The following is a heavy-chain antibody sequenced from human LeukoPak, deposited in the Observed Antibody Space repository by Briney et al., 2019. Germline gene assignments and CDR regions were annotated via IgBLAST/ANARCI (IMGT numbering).Heavy chain of an antibody. CDR3: ARESGSYYGTKYYYYMDV. J-gene: IGHJ6*03. CDR1: GGSFSGYY. Sequence: SETLSLTCAVYGGSFSGYYWSWIRQPPGKGLEWIGEINHSGSTNYNPSLKSRVTISVDTSKNQFSLKLSSVTAADTAVYYCARESGSYYGTKYYYYMDVWGKGTTVTVSS. V-gene: IGHV4-34*01. CDR2: INHSGST. D-gene: IGHD1-26*01.